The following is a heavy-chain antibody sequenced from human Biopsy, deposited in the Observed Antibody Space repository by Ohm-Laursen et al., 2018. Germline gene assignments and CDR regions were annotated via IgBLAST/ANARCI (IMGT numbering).Heavy chain of an antibody. V-gene: IGHV1-8*01. CDR1: GSPFTSYD. CDR3: GRAVRNQLLTDP. Sequence: ASVKASCKASGSPFTSYDITWVRQASGHGPEWIGWLNPVSGNSNFGQKFRGRVTVTSDTSISTAYMELSGLTSDDTATYYCGRAVRNQLLTDPWGQGTLVTVTS. J-gene: IGHJ5*02. CDR2: LNPVSGNS. D-gene: IGHD1-7*01.